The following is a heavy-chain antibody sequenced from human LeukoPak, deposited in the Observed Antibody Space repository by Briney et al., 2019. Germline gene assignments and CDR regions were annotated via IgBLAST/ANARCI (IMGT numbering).Heavy chain of an antibody. D-gene: IGHD3-3*01. CDR2: IYYSGST. CDR1: GGPISSISYS. V-gene: IGHV4-39*01. J-gene: IGHJ3*02. CDR3: ARHLWGGLNAFDI. Sequence: SEPLYPTGTVSGGPISSISYSWGWIRQPPGKGLERIGSIYYSGSTYYNPSLKSRVTISVDTSKNQFSLKLSSVTAADTAVYYCARHLWGGLNAFDIWGQGTMVTVSS.